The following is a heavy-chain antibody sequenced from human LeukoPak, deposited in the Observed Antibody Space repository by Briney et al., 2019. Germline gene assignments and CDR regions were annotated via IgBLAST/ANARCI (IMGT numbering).Heavy chain of an antibody. CDR3: ARGLGMPVPTRRWFDP. J-gene: IGHJ5*02. V-gene: IGHV4-34*01. D-gene: IGHD4-11*01. CDR2: INHSGST. CDR1: GGSFSVYY. Sequence: SETLSLTCAVYGGSFSVYYWSWIRQPPGKGLEWIGEINHSGSTNYNPSLKSRVTISVDTSKNQFSLKLSSVTAADTAVYYCARGLGMPVPTRRWFDPWGQGTLVTVSS.